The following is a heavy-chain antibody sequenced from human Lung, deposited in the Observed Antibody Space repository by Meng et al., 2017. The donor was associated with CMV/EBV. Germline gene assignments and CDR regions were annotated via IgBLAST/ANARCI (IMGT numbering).Heavy chain of an antibody. D-gene: IGHD2-2*01. CDR2: TNHSGST. J-gene: IGHJ6*02. V-gene: IGHV4-34*01. CDR1: GGXFSGYF. CDR3: ARGTVTSRVIVPPFAIKIVYGMDV. Sequence: LXCAVYGGXFSGYFWSWIRQPPGKGLEWIGETNHSGSTNYNPSLKSRVTISVDTSKNQFFLKLSSVTAADTAVYYCARGTVTSRVIVPPFAIKIVYGMDVXGQGXTVTVSS.